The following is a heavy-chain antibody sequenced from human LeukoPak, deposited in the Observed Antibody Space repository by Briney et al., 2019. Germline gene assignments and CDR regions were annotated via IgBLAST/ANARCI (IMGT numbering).Heavy chain of an antibody. CDR1: GFTFSSYS. CDR2: ISSSSSYI. J-gene: IGHJ4*02. CDR3: ARDAYQLLHRGPFDY. V-gene: IGHV3-21*01. D-gene: IGHD2-2*01. Sequence: GGSLRLSCAAFGFTFSSYSMNWVRQAPGKGLEWVSSISSSSSYIYYADSVKGRFTISRDNAKNSLYLQMNSLRAEDTAVYYCARDAYQLLHRGPFDYWGQGTLVTVSS.